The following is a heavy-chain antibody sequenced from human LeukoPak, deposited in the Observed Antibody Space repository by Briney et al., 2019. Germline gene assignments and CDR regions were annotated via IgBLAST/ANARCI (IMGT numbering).Heavy chain of an antibody. V-gene: IGHV1-69*13. Sequence: EASVKVSCKASGGTFSSYAISWVRQAPGQGLEWMGGIIPIFGTANYAQKFQGRVTITADESTSTAYMELSSLRSEDTAVYYCARVGEDIVVVPAALGNWFDPWGQGTLVTVSS. J-gene: IGHJ5*02. CDR2: IIPIFGTA. D-gene: IGHD2-2*01. CDR3: ARVGEDIVVVPAALGNWFDP. CDR1: GGTFSSYA.